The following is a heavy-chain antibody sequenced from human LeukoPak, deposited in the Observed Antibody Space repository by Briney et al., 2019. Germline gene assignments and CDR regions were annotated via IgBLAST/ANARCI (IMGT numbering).Heavy chain of an antibody. J-gene: IGHJ4*02. CDR2: IYYSGST. CDR3: ARHINGYYYDSSGYYPDY. V-gene: IGHV4-39*01. D-gene: IGHD3-22*01. Sequence: SETLSLTCTVSGGSISSSSYYWGWIRQPPGKGLEWLGSIYYSGSTYYNPSLKSRVTISVDTSKNQFSLKLSSVTAADTAVYYCARHINGYYYDSSGYYPDYWGQGTLVTVSS. CDR1: GGSISSSSYY.